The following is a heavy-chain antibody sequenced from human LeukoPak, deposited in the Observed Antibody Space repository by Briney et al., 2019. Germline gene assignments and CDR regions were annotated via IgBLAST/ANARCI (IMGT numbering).Heavy chain of an antibody. CDR2: INPSGGST. CDR3: ARDNRIQLWLVGIDY. D-gene: IGHD5-18*01. V-gene: IGHV1-46*01. Sequence: ASVKVSCKASGYTFTSYYMHWVRQAPGQGLEWMGIINPSGGSTSYAQKFQGRVTMTRDTSTSTVYVELSSLRSEDTAMYYCARDNRIQLWLVGIDYWGQGTLVTVSS. CDR1: GYTFTSYY. J-gene: IGHJ4*02.